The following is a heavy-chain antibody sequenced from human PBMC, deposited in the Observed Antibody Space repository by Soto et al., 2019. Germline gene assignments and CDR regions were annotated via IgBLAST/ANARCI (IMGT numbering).Heavy chain of an antibody. CDR1: GFTFSSYA. D-gene: IGHD3-22*01. CDR3: AKGSLYYYNSGYSIDY. J-gene: IGHJ4*02. CDR2: TSGSGTYT. Sequence: GGSLRLSCAASGFTFSSYAMSWVRQAPGKGLEWVSGTSGSGTYTYYTDSVKGRFTISRDNSKNTLYLQMNSLRAEDTAVYYCAKGSLYYYNSGYSIDYWGQGTLVTVSS. V-gene: IGHV3-23*01.